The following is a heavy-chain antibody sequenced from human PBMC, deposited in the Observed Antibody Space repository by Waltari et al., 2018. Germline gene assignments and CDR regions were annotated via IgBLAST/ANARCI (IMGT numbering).Heavy chain of an antibody. CDR1: GCTLGNDG. CDR2: IQYDGSIK. D-gene: IGHD6-13*01. J-gene: IGHJ6*02. CDR3: AREYSRICFHALDG. V-gene: IGHV3-33*05. Sequence: QVHVVESGGGVVQPGGSLRLSCAASGCTLGNDGMPWVRQAPGKGLELVAVIQYDGSIKNYADSVKGRFTISRENSKNTLYLEMKSLRAEDTAVYYCAREYSRICFHALDGWGQGTAVTVSS.